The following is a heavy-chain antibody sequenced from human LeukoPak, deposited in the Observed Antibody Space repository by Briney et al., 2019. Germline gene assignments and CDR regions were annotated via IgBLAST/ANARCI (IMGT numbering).Heavy chain of an antibody. CDR1: GGSISRYY. Sequence: SETLSLTCAVSGGSISRYYWSWIRQPAGRGLEWIGHIYTSGSTNYNPSLQSRVTMSIDMSENQSSLRLNSVTAADTAIYYCARVRYQGFDPWGQGTLVTVSS. CDR3: ARVRYQGFDP. D-gene: IGHD2-2*01. J-gene: IGHJ5*02. CDR2: IYTSGST. V-gene: IGHV4-4*07.